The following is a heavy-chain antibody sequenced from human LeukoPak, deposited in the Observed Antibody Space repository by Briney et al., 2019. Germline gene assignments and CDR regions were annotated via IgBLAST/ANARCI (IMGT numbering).Heavy chain of an antibody. Sequence: SETLSLTCAVSGYSTSSGYYWGWIRQPPGKGLEWIGSIYHSGSTYYNPSLKSRVTISVDTSKNQFSLKLSSVTAADTAVYYCARQAKLVPAAIPFDPWGQGTLVTVSS. J-gene: IGHJ5*02. V-gene: IGHV4-38-2*01. CDR2: IYHSGST. CDR3: ARQAKLVPAAIPFDP. D-gene: IGHD2-2*01. CDR1: GYSTSSGYY.